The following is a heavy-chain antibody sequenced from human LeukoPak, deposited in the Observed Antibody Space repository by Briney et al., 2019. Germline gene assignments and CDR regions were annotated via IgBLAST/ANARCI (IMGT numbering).Heavy chain of an antibody. V-gene: IGHV4-31*03. CDR2: IYYSGST. CDR3: ARDYYDSSGYRVDAFDI. Sequence: PSETLSLTCTVSGGSISSGGYYWSWIRQHPGKGLEWIGYIYYSGSTYYNPSLKSRVTISVDTSKNQFSLKLSSVTAADTAVYYCARDYYDSSGYRVDAFDIWGQGTMVTVSS. J-gene: IGHJ3*02. CDR1: GGSISSGGYY. D-gene: IGHD3-22*01.